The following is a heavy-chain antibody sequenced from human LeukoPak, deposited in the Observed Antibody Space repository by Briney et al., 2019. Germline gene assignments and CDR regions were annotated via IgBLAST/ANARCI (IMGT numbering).Heavy chain of an antibody. CDR1: GFTVSSNY. V-gene: IGHV3-66*01. CDR3: ASGIYSSSSRYFDY. D-gene: IGHD6-6*01. CDR2: IYSGGST. Sequence: GGSLRLSCAASGFTVSSNYMSWVRQAPGKGLEWVSVIYSGGSTYYADSVKGRFTISRDNSKNTLYLQMNSLRAEDTAVYYCASGIYSSSSRYFDYWGQGTLVTVSS. J-gene: IGHJ4*02.